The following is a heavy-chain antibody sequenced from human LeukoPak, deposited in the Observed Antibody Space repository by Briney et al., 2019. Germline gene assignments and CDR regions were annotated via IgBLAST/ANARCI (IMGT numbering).Heavy chain of an antibody. D-gene: IGHD6-19*01. CDR1: GYTFTSYA. CDR3: ARVATGYSSGYVMGFDI. CDR2: INTNTGNP. J-gene: IGHJ3*02. V-gene: IGHV7-4-1*02. Sequence: GASVKVSCKASGYTFTSYAMNWVRQAPGQGLEWMGWINTNTGNPTYAQGFTGRFVFSLDTSVSTAYLQTSSLKAEDTAVYYCARVATGYSSGYVMGFDIWGQGTMVTVSS.